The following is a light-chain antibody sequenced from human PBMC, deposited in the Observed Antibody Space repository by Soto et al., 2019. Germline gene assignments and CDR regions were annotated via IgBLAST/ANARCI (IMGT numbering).Light chain of an antibody. CDR3: RSYTSSSTLLYV. J-gene: IGLJ1*01. V-gene: IGLV2-14*01. Sequence: QSVLTQPASVSGSPGQSITISCTGTSSDVGGYNYVSWYQQHPGKAPKLMIYDVSNRPSGVSNRFSGSKSGNTASLTISGLQVEDEADYYCRSYTSSSTLLYVFGTGTKVTVL. CDR2: DVS. CDR1: SSDVGGYNY.